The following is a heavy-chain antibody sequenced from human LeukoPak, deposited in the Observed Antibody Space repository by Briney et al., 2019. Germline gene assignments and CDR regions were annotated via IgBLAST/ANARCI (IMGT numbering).Heavy chain of an antibody. CDR3: ARDQRITIFGVVSYNWFDP. CDR1: GFTFSSYA. V-gene: IGHV3-30-3*01. Sequence: PGRSLRLSCAASGFTFSSYAMHWVRQAPGKGLEWVAVISYDGSHKYYADSVKGRFTISRDNSKNTLYLQMNSLRAEDTAVYYCARDQRITIFGVVSYNWFDPWGQGTLVTVSS. J-gene: IGHJ5*02. CDR2: ISYDGSHK. D-gene: IGHD3-3*01.